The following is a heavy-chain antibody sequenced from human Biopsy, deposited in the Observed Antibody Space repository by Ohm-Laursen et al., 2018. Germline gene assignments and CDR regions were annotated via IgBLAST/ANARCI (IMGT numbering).Heavy chain of an antibody. CDR2: IFYSGII. CDR1: GGSVSSNTNY. V-gene: IGHV4-39*01. Sequence: SDTLSLTCTVSGGSVSSNTNYWAWIRQPPGKGLEWIGSIFYSGIIYYNPSLKSRVSISVDTSKNQFSLNLNSVTAADTAVYYCARHPTGFWFDPWGQGTLVIVS. CDR3: ARHPTGFWFDP. J-gene: IGHJ5*02.